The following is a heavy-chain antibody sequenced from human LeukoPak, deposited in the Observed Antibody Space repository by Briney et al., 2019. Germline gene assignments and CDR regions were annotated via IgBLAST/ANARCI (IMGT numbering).Heavy chain of an antibody. V-gene: IGHV4-34*01. CDR2: INHSGST. CDR1: GGSFSGYY. Sequence: SETLSLTCAVYGGSFSGYYWSWIRQPPGKGLEWIGEINHSGSTNYNPSLKSRVTISVDTSKNQFSLKLSSVTAADTAVYYCARVGAIAVAGSFDYWGQGTLVTVSS. CDR3: ARVGAIAVAGSFDY. D-gene: IGHD6-19*01. J-gene: IGHJ4*02.